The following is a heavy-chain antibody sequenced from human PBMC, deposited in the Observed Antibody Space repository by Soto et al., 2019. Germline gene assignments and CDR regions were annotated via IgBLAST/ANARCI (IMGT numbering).Heavy chain of an antibody. Sequence: SLRLTCAGSVFNFRSFGRHCVRQAPGKGLEWVAVIWYDGSNKYYADSVKGRFTISRDNSKNTLYLQMNSLRAEDTAVYYCARDSTVTDDAFDIWGQGTMVTVSS. V-gene: IGHV3-33*01. CDR1: VFNFRSFG. CDR3: ARDSTVTDDAFDI. J-gene: IGHJ3*02. D-gene: IGHD4-17*01. CDR2: IWYDGSNK.